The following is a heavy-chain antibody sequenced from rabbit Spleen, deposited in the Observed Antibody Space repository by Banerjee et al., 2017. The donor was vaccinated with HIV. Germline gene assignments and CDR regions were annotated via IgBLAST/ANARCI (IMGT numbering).Heavy chain of an antibody. CDR2: IDPVFGIT. CDR3: VRDDNGVGGFHFDL. D-gene: IGHD2-1*01. J-gene: IGHJ4*01. Sequence: QEQVVESGGGLVQPGGSLKLSCKGSGFDFSNYGVSWVRQAPGKGLEWIGYIDPVFGITYYANWVNGRFTISSHNAQNTLFLQLNSLTAADTATYFCVRDDNGVGGFHFDLWGQGTLVTVS. V-gene: IGHV1S47*01. CDR1: GFDFSNYG.